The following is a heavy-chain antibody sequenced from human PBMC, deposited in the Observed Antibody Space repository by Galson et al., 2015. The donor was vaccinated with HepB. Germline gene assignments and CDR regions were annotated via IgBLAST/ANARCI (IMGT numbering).Heavy chain of an antibody. CDR1: GFTLNSYA. CDR3: ARDGYNRVPFDY. Sequence: SLSLSCAASGFTLNSYAMSWVRQAPGKGLEWVSEISGTGANTYYADSVRGRFTVSRDNSRNTLYLQMNSLRTEDTARYYCARDGYNRVPFDYWGQGTLVAVSS. J-gene: IGHJ4*02. V-gene: IGHV3-23*01. CDR2: ISGTGANT. D-gene: IGHD5-12*01.